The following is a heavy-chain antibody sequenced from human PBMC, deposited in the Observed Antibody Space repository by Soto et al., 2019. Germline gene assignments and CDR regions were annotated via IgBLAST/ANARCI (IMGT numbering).Heavy chain of an antibody. D-gene: IGHD2-2*01. CDR1: GYTFTSYG. V-gene: IGHV1-18*01. CDR3: ARDKYQLLSKGHNWFDP. CDR2: ISAYNGNT. Sequence: ASVKVSCKASGYTFTSYGISWVRQAPGQGLEWMGWISAYNGNTNYAQKLQGRVTMTTDTSTSTAYMELRSLRSDDTAVYYCARDKYQLLSKGHNWFDPWGQGTLVTVSS. J-gene: IGHJ5*02.